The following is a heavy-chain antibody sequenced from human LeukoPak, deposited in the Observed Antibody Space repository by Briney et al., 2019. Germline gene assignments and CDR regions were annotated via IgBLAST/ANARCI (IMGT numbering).Heavy chain of an antibody. J-gene: IGHJ4*02. CDR1: GFTFSSYA. D-gene: IGHD1-26*01. CDR2: ISGSGGST. V-gene: IGHV3-23*01. Sequence: GSLRLSCAASGFTFSSYAMSWVRQAPGKGLEWVSAISGSGGSTYSVKGRFTISRDNSKNTLYLQMNSLRAEDTAVYYCAKDEWDYPTAPDYWGQGTLVTVSS. CDR3: AKDEWDYPTAPDY.